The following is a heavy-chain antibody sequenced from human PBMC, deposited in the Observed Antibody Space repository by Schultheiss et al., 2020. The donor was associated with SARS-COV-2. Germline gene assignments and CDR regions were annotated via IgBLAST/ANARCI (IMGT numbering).Heavy chain of an antibody. D-gene: IGHD2-8*02. Sequence: SETLSLTCAVYGGSFRGYYWSWIRQPPGKGLEWIGEINHSGSTYYTPSLKSRVTISVDTSKNQFSLKLSSVTAADTAVYYCASLVFDYWGQGTLVTVAS. CDR1: GGSFRGYY. V-gene: IGHV4-34*01. CDR3: ASLVFDY. CDR2: INHSGST. J-gene: IGHJ4*02.